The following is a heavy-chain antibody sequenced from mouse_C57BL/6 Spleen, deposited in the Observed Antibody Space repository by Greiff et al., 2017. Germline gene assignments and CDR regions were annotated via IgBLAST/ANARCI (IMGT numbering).Heavy chain of an antibody. D-gene: IGHD2-4*01. J-gene: IGHJ3*01. CDR3: ARHADYVAWFAY. CDR1: GYTFTSYW. Sequence: QVQLQQSGAELVRPGTSVKLSCKASGYTFTSYWMHWVKQRPGQGLEWIGVLDSSDSYTNYNQKFKGKATLTVDPSSSTAYMQLSSLTSEDSAVYYCARHADYVAWFAYWGQGTLVTVSA. V-gene: IGHV1-59*01. CDR2: LDSSDSYT.